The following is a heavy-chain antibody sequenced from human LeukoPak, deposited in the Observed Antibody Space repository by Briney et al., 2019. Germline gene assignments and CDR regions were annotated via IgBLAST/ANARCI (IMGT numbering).Heavy chain of an antibody. J-gene: IGHJ4*02. D-gene: IGHD6-19*01. CDR2: ISGSGGST. CDR3: AKRGDRSGWSYYFDY. CDR1: GFTFSSYA. Sequence: GGSLRLSCAASGFTFSSYAMSWVRQAPGKGLEWVSAISGSGGSTYYADSVKGRFTISRDNSENTLYLQMSSLTDEDTAVHFCAKRGDRSGWSYYFDYWGQGTLVTVSS. V-gene: IGHV3-23*01.